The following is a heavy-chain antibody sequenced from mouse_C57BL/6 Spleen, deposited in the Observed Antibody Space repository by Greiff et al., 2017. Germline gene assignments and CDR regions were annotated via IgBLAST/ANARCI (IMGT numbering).Heavy chain of an antibody. CDR1: GYTFTSYW. V-gene: IGHV1-64*01. CDR3: ARRYSNPGAMDY. CDR2: IHPNSGST. D-gene: IGHD2-5*01. J-gene: IGHJ4*01. Sequence: QVQLQQPGAELVKPGASVKLSCKASGYTFTSYWMHWVKQRPGQGLEWIGMIHPNSGSTNYNEKFKSKATLTVDKSSSTAYMQLSSLTSEDSAVYYCARRYSNPGAMDYWGQGTSVTVSS.